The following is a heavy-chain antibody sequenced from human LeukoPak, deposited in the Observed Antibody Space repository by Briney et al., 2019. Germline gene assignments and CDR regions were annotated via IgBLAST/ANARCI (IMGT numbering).Heavy chain of an antibody. CDR2: IYCSGGTT. Sequence: GASVKVSCKASGYTFSSYYIHWVRQAPGQGLEWMGMIYCSGGTTNYAQKFQGRVTMTRDTSTSTVYMKLSSLRSEDTAVYYCARPYYDSSGYYEYYFDYWGQGTLVTVSS. CDR3: ARPYYDSSGYYEYYFDY. CDR1: GYTFSSYY. J-gene: IGHJ4*02. D-gene: IGHD3-22*01. V-gene: IGHV1-46*01.